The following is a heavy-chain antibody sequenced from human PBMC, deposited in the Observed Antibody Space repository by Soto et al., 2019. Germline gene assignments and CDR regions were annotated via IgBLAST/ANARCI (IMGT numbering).Heavy chain of an antibody. CDR2: IYYSGTT. CDR3: ARGEYYDFWSGYYYFDY. Sequence: SETLSLNCTVSGGSISSSSYYWGWIRQPPGKGLEWIGSIYYSGTTYYNPSLKSRFTISVDTSKNQLSLKLSSVTAADTAVYYCARGEYYDFWSGYYYFDYWGQGTLVTVSS. V-gene: IGHV4-39*07. CDR1: GGSISSSSYY. D-gene: IGHD3-3*01. J-gene: IGHJ4*02.